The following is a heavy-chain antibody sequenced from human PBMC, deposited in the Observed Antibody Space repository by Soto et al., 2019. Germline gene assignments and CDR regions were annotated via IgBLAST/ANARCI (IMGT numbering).Heavy chain of an antibody. V-gene: IGHV3-33*08. D-gene: IGHD2-2*01. CDR1: GFTFRSYG. J-gene: IGHJ6*02. CDR3: ARRRGLGFCSSTSCSNPKRYYYGMDV. Sequence: GSLRLSCAVSGFTFRSYGMHWVRQAPGKGLEWVAVIWYDGSNKYYAVSVKGRFTIFRDNSKNTLYLQMNSLRAEDTAVYYCARRRGLGFCSSTSCSNPKRYYYGMDVWGQGTTVTVSS. CDR2: IWYDGSNK.